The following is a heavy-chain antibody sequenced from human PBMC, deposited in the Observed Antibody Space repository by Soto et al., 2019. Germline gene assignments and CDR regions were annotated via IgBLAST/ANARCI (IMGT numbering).Heavy chain of an antibody. CDR2: IIPIFGTA. Sequence: SVKVSCKASGGTFSSYAISWVRQAPGQGLEWMGGIIPIFGTANYAQKFQGRVTITADESTSTAYMELSSLRSEDTAVYYCARVRSFTNGVCLCIDLWGQGTLVTVSS. CDR1: GGTFSSYA. J-gene: IGHJ5*02. D-gene: IGHD2-8*01. V-gene: IGHV1-69*13. CDR3: ARVRSFTNGVCLCIDL.